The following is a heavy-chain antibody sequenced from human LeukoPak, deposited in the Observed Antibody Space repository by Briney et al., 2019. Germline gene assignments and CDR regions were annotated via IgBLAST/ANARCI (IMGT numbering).Heavy chain of an antibody. V-gene: IGHV4-34*01. CDR1: SEFFTGYY. J-gene: IGHJ4*02. CDR2: INDNGIT. Sequence: SETLSLTCGVSSEFFTGYYWGWIRQPPGKGPEWIGDINDNGITKYNPTLKSRVTISVDTSKKQFSLKLSSVTAADTAVYYCARRSSVLRYFDWLSPLHYFDYWGQGTLVTVSS. D-gene: IGHD3-9*01. CDR3: ARRSSVLRYFDWLSPLHYFDY.